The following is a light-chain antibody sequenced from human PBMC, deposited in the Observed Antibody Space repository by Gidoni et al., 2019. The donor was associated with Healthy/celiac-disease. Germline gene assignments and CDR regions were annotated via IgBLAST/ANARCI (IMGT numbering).Light chain of an antibody. Sequence: PGERATLSCRASQSVSSYLAWYQQKPGQAPRLLIYDASNRATGIPARFSGSGSGTDFTLTISSLEPEDFAVYYCQQRSALAQXTKLEIK. V-gene: IGKV3-11*01. CDR1: QSVSSY. CDR3: QQRSA. J-gene: IGKJ2*01. CDR2: DAS.